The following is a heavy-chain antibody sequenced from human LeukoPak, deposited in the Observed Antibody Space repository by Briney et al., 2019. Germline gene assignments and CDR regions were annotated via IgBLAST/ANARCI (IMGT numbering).Heavy chain of an antibody. V-gene: IGHV1-2*02. CDR3: ARRHSYAYAFDY. CDR1: GYTFTGYY. CDR2: INPNSGGT. J-gene: IGHJ4*02. Sequence: GASVKVSCKASGYTFTGYYMRWVRQAPGQGLEWMGWINPNSGGTNYAQKFQGRVTMTRDTSISTAYMELSRLRSDDTAVYYCARRHSYAYAFDYWGQGTLVTVSS. D-gene: IGHD5-18*01.